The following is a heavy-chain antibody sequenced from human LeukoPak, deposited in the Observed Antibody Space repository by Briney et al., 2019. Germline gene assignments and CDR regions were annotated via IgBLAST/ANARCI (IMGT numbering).Heavy chain of an antibody. CDR1: GYTFTDFY. D-gene: IGHD6-19*01. J-gene: IGHJ4*02. V-gene: IGHV1-2*02. Sequence: ASVKVSCRASGYTFTDFYLHWLRQAPGQGPEWMGWIKPDSGSSHYAQKFQGRVTMTRDTSSNSAYMDLTRLKSDDTAVYYCARARVPIAVAGLYYFDYWGQGALVTVSS. CDR2: IKPDSGSS. CDR3: ARARVPIAVAGLYYFDY.